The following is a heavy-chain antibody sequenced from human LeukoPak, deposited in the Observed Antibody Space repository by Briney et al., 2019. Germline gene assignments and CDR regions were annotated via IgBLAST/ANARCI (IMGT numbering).Heavy chain of an antibody. Sequence: SETLSLTCAVSGGSFSGYYWSWIRQPPGKGLEWIGEINHSGSTNYNPSLKSRVTISVDTSKNQFSLKLSSVTAADTAVYYCARGKEYQLLGYFDYWGQETLVTVSS. CDR3: ARGKEYQLLGYFDY. V-gene: IGHV4-34*01. CDR2: INHSGST. D-gene: IGHD2-2*01. J-gene: IGHJ4*02. CDR1: GGSFSGYY.